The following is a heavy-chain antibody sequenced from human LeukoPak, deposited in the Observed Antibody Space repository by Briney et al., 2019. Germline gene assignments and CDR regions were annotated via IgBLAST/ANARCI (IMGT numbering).Heavy chain of an antibody. Sequence: SETLSLTCTVPVGSISSYYWSWIRQPAGEGLEWIGRIYTSGSTNYNPSLKSRVTMSVDTSKNQFSLKLSSVTAADTAVYYCATDRYYGSGSIHPRFYYYYMDVWGKGTTVTISS. D-gene: IGHD3-10*01. J-gene: IGHJ6*03. CDR1: VGSISSYY. CDR2: IYTSGST. V-gene: IGHV4-4*07. CDR3: ATDRYYGSGSIHPRFYYYYMDV.